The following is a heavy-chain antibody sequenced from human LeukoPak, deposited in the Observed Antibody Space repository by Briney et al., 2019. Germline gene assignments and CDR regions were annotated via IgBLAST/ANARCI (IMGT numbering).Heavy chain of an antibody. J-gene: IGHJ4*01. D-gene: IGHD5-18*01. CDR2: ISSADNT. Sequence: PGGSMRLSCAASGFNFIGYSMTWVRRPPGKGLEWDSSISSADNTYYADSVKGRFTVSRDNAGKSLYLQMDGLRPEDTALYYCAREGYTYGHGVDFWGHGTLVTVSS. CDR3: AREGYTYGHGVDF. V-gene: IGHV3-69-1*01. CDR1: GFNFIGYS.